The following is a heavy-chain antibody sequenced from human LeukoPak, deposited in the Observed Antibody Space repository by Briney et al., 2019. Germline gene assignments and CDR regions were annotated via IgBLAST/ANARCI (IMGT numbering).Heavy chain of an antibody. J-gene: IGHJ4*02. CDR1: GGSISSSSYY. V-gene: IGHV4-39*01. CDR2: TYYSGST. Sequence: PSETLSLTCTVSGGSISSSSYYWGWIRQPPGKGLEWIGSTYYSGSTYYNPSLKSRVTISVDTSKNQFSLKLSSVTAADTAVYYCASGEMDPINWGQGTLVTVSS. CDR3: ASGEMDPIN. D-gene: IGHD5-24*01.